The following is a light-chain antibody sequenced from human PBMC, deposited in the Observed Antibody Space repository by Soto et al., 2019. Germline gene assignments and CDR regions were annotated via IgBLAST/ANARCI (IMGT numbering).Light chain of an antibody. Sequence: EVVLTQSPGTLSLSPGERATLSCRASQSVSNNYLAWYQQKPGQSPKLIIFGSSDRATGIPDMFSGSGSGTDLTITISSLEPEDFAVYYCKQSGRSPTYTFRQGTKMEIK. V-gene: IGKV3-20*01. J-gene: IGKJ2*01. CDR2: GSS. CDR1: QSVSNNY. CDR3: KQSGRSPTYT.